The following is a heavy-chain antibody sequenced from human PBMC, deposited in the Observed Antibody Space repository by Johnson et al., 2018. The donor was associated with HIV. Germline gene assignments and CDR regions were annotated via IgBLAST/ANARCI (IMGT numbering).Heavy chain of an antibody. D-gene: IGHD3-10*01. CDR3: ARANYYHN. Sequence: VQLVESGGGLIQPGVSLRLSCAASGFTFSSYWMHWVRQGPGKGLVWVSRINGDGSGITYADSVKGRFTISRDNAKNTLYLQMNSLRAEDTAVYYCARANYYHNWGQGTMVTVSS. V-gene: IGHV3-74*02. CDR2: INGDGSGI. CDR1: GFTFSSYW. J-gene: IGHJ3*02.